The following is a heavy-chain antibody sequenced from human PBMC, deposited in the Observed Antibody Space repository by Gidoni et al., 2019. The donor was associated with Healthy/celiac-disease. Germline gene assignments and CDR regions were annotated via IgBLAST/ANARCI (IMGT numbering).Heavy chain of an antibody. CDR1: GGTFRSYA. Sequence: QVQLVQSGAEVKKPGSSVTVSCKASGGTFRSYAISWVRQAPGQGLEWMGGIIPIFGTANYAQKFQGRVTITADESTSTAYMELSSLRSEDTGVYYCARVVQGGQQTPFDYWGQGTLVTVSS. D-gene: IGHD6-13*01. V-gene: IGHV1-69*01. J-gene: IGHJ4*02. CDR3: ARVVQGGQQTPFDY. CDR2: IIPIFGTA.